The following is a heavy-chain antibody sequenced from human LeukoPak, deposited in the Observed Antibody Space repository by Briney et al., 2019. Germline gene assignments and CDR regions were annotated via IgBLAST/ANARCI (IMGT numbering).Heavy chain of an antibody. CDR1: GYSFTSYW. CDR3: ARPYSSGWPGMGPANY. Sequence: GESLKISCKGSGYSFTSYWIGWVRQMPGKGLEWMGIIYPGDSDTRYSPSFQGQVTISADKSISTAYLQWSSLKASDTAMYYCARPYSSGWPGMGPANYWGQGTLVTVSS. V-gene: IGHV5-51*01. D-gene: IGHD6-19*01. J-gene: IGHJ4*02. CDR2: IYPGDSDT.